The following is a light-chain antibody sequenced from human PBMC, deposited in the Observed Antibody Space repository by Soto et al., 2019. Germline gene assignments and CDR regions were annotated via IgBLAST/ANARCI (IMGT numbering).Light chain of an antibody. V-gene: IGKV3-20*01. CDR3: QQYGGSPAIT. J-gene: IGKJ5*01. CDR2: GAS. CDR1: QSVSSN. Sequence: EIVMTQSPATLSVSPWERATLSCRASQSVSSNLAWYQQKPGQAPRLLIYGASSRATGIPDRFRASASGTDFTLTISRLEPEDFAVYFCQQYGGSPAITFGQGTRLEIK.